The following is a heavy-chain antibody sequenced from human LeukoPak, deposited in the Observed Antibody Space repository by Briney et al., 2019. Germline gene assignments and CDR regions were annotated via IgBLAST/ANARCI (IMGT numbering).Heavy chain of an antibody. CDR1: GGSINSGGYY. V-gene: IGHV4-31*03. CDR2: IYYSGST. J-gene: IGHJ4*02. Sequence: SETLSLTCTVSGGSINSGGYYWSWIRQHPGKGLEWIGYIYYSGSTYYNPSLKSRVTISVDTSKNQFSLKLSSVTAADTAVYYCARYQLLYLFDYWGQETLVTVSS. D-gene: IGHD2-2*02. CDR3: ARYQLLYLFDY.